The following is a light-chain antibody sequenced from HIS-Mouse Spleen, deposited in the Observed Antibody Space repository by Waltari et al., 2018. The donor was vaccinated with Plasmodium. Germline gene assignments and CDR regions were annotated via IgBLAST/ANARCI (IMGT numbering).Light chain of an antibody. J-gene: IGKJ3*01. CDR2: VAS. Sequence: EIVMTQSPATLSVSPGERATLSCRSSHSVSSNLAWYQQKPGQAPRFLIYVASTRATGSPARFSGSGSGTEFTLTISSLKSEDFAVYYCQQYNNWSFTFGPGTKVDIK. CDR3: QQYNNWSFT. CDR1: HSVSSN. V-gene: IGKV3-15*01.